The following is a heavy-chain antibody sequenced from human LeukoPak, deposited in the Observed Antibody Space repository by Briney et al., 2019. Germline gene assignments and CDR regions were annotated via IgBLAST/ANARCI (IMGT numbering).Heavy chain of an antibody. J-gene: IGHJ4*02. CDR1: GGSISSGGDY. CDR2: IYYVGNT. CDR3: ARVEVIGSTRYFDY. Sequence: PSETLSLTCTVSGGSISSGGDYWSWLRQLPGKGLEWIGYIYYVGNTNYNPSLKSRLSMSVDTSNNQFSLRLTSVTAADTAVYYCARVEVIGSTRYFDYWGQGAMVSVSS. V-gene: IGHV4-31*03. D-gene: IGHD3-16*02.